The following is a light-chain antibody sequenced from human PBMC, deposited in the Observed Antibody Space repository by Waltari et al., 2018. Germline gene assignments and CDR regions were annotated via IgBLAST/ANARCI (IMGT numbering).Light chain of an antibody. CDR1: QDISFN. Sequence: ALQLTQSPSSLSASIGARITITCQATQDISFNLAWYQQKPGKVPSLLIYKSSTLQTGVPSRFSGSGSGTDFTLTISSLQPEDFATYFCQQGYNVPLTFGGGTKVEIK. J-gene: IGKJ4*01. V-gene: IGKV1D-13*01. CDR2: KSS. CDR3: QQGYNVPLT.